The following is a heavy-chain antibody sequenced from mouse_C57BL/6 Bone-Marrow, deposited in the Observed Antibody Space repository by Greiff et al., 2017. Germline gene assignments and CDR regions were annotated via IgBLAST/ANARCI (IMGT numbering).Heavy chain of an antibody. CDR3: ARSYSSSYENYAMDY. J-gene: IGHJ4*01. Sequence: EVHLVESGGGLVKPGGSLKLSCAASGFTFSDYGMHWVRQAPEKGLEWVAYISSGSSIINYADTVKGRFTISRANANNPLFLQMTSLRSEDTSMFDCARSYSSSYENYAMDYWGQGTSVTVSS. V-gene: IGHV5-17*01. CDR2: ISSGSSII. CDR1: GFTFSDYG. D-gene: IGHD1-1*01.